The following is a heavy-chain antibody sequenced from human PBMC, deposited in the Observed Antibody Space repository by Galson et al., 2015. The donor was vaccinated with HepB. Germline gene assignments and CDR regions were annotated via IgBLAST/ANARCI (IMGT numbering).Heavy chain of an antibody. J-gene: IGHJ4*02. D-gene: IGHD2-2*01. CDR2: ISYDGSNK. Sequence: SLRLSCAASGFTFSSYAMHWVRQAPGKGLEWVAVISYDGSNKYYADSVKGRFTISRDNSKNTLYLQMNSLRAEDTAVYYCARAGTSIFVVVPAAYYFDYWGQGTLVTVSS. CDR1: GFTFSSYA. CDR3: ARAGTSIFVVVPAAYYFDY. V-gene: IGHV3-30-3*01.